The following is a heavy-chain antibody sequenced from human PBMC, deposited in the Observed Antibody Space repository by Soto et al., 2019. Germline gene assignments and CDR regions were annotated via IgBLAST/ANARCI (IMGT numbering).Heavy chain of an antibody. CDR1: GYTFTSYA. CDR2: INAGNGNT. CDR3: ARLIGGLYFFDS. Sequence: QVQLVQSGAEVKKPGASVKVSCKASGYTFTSYAMHWVRQAPGQRLEWMGWINAGNGNTKYSQKFQGRVTITRDISASTAYMKLISLRSEYTAVYYFARLIGGLYFFDSWVQGTLVTVSS. V-gene: IGHV1-3*01. D-gene: IGHD3-16*01. J-gene: IGHJ4*02.